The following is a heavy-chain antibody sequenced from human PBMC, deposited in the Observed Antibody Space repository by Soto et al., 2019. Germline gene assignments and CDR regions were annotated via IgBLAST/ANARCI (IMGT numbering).Heavy chain of an antibody. CDR3: TTVFDY. V-gene: IGHV3-74*01. J-gene: IGHJ4*02. Sequence: EVQLVESGGDLVQPGGSLRLSCAVSGFTFTNNWIHWVRQAPGKGLLWVSRLTGGTATGYADSVRGRFTISGDAAKNTLYLHMNDRRAEDTAVYYCTTVFDYWGRGSLVTVSS. CDR1: GFTFTNNW. CDR2: LTGGTAT. D-gene: IGHD1-1*01.